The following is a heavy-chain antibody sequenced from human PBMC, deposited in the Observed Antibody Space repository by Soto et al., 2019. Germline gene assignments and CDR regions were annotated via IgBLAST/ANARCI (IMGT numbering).Heavy chain of an antibody. CDR3: ARLVKTTGFSGVYYYYGMDV. D-gene: IGHD2-8*02. Sequence: LSLTFTVSGGSIISSSYYWGWIRQPPGKGLEWIGSIYYSGSTYYNPSLKSRVTISVDTSKNQFSLKLSSVTAADTAVYYCARLVKTTGFSGVYYYYGMDVWGQGTTVTVSS. CDR1: GGSIISSSYY. J-gene: IGHJ6*02. CDR2: IYYSGST. V-gene: IGHV4-39*01.